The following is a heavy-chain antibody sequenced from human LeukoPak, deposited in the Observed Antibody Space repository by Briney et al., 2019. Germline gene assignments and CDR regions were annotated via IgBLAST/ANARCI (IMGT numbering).Heavy chain of an antibody. CDR3: ARHYYDSGSYYTTEY. D-gene: IGHD3-22*01. J-gene: IGHJ4*02. CDR1: GFTFTRYW. CDR2: SSSDGIST. V-gene: IGHV3-74*01. Sequence: QPGGSLRLSCAASGFTFTRYWMHWVRQAPGKGLVWVSRSSSDGISTYYANSVKGRFTISRDNAKNTLFLQMNSLRAEDTAVYYCARHYYDSGSYYTTEYWGQGTRVTVSS.